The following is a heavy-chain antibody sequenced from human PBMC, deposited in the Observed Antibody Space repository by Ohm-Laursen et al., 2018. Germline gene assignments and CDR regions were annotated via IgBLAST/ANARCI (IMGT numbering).Heavy chain of an antibody. CDR3: AKDRGSITYYYYGMDV. CDR2: ISSSGSTI. Sequence: SLRLSCTASGFTFSDYYMSWIRQAPGKGLEWVSYISSSGSTIYYADSVKGRFTISRDNAKNSLYLQMNSLRAEDTAVYYCAKDRGSITYYYYGMDVWGQGTTVTVSS. V-gene: IGHV3-11*01. CDR1: GFTFSDYY. J-gene: IGHJ6*02. D-gene: IGHD1-26*01.